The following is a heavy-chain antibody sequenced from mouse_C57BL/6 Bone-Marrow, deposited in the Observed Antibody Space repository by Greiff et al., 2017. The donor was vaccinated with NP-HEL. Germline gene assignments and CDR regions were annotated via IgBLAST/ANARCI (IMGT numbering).Heavy chain of an antibody. J-gene: IGHJ4*01. Sequence: QVQLKQSGPGLVQPSQSLSITCTVSGFSLTSYGVHWVRQSPGKGLEWLGVIWRGGSTDYNVAFMSRLSITKDNSKSQVFFKMNSLQADDTAIYYCAKPCYDPHAMDYWGQGTSVTVSS. CDR2: IWRGGST. V-gene: IGHV2-5*01. CDR3: AKPCYDPHAMDY. CDR1: GFSLTSYG. D-gene: IGHD2-3*01.